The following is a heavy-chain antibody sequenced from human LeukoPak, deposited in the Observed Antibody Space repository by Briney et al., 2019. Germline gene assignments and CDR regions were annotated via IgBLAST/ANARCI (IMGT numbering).Heavy chain of an antibody. V-gene: IGHV3-30-3*01. D-gene: IGHD3-10*01. J-gene: IGHJ4*02. CDR1: GFFFSSYA. Sequence: PGGPLRLSCATSGFFFSSYAMDWVRQAPGKGLEWVAFISFDATSEYYADSVKGRFTISRDNSKSTLYLQISGLRSEDTAVYYCARDPFGSGSFYTFHSLDYWGQGTLVTVSS. CDR3: ARDPFGSGSFYTFHSLDY. CDR2: ISFDATSE.